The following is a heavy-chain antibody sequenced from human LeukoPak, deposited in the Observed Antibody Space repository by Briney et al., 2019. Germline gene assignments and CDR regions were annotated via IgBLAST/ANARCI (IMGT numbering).Heavy chain of an antibody. Sequence: GGSLRLSCAPSGFTFSNNWMTWVRQAPGKGRELVANIKQDGSEKYYVDSVKGRFTISRDNAKNSLYLQMNSLRAEDTAVYYCARNQRRLDYWGQGTLVTVSS. V-gene: IGHV3-7*01. CDR2: IKQDGSEK. CDR3: ARNQRRLDY. D-gene: IGHD1-14*01. CDR1: GFTFSNNW. J-gene: IGHJ4*02.